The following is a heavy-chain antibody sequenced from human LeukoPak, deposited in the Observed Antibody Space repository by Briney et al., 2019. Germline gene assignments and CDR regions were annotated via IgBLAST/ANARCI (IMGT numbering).Heavy chain of an antibody. CDR3: AAPYYDFWSGYSSGFDP. CDR2: INHKSGGA. J-gene: IGHJ5*02. Sequence: ASVKVSCKASGYSVNAYNMHWVRQAPGQGLEWMGWINHKSGGANYAQKFQGRVSMTWDTSISTAYMELSRLRSDDTAVYYCAAPYYDFWSGYSSGFDPWGQGTLVTASS. D-gene: IGHD3-3*01. CDR1: GYSVNAYN. V-gene: IGHV1-2*02.